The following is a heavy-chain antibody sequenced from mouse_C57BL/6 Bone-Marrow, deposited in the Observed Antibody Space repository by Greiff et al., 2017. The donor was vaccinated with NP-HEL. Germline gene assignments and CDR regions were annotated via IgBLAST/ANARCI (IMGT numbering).Heavy chain of an antibody. CDR1: GYTFTNYW. CDR3: ARRGYGSSSAWFAY. D-gene: IGHD1-1*01. J-gene: IGHJ3*01. Sequence: QVQLQQSGAELVRPGTSVKMSCKASGYTFTNYWIGWAKQRPGHGLEWIGDIYPGGGYTNYNEKFKGKATLTADKSSSTAYMQLSSLTSEDSAIYYCARRGYGSSSAWFAYWGQGTLVTVSA. CDR2: IYPGGGYT. V-gene: IGHV1-63*01.